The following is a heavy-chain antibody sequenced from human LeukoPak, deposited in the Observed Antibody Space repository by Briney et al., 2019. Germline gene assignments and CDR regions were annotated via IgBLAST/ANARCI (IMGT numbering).Heavy chain of an antibody. D-gene: IGHD2-15*01. CDR3: AAGGVVAAQRVYAFDI. Sequence: GGPLRLSCAASGFTFSSYAMSWVRQAPGKGLEWVSAISGSGGSTYYADSVKGRFTISRDNSKNTLYLQMNSLRAEDTAVYYCAAGGVVAAQRVYAFDIWGQGTMVTVSS. J-gene: IGHJ3*02. CDR2: ISGSGGST. CDR1: GFTFSSYA. V-gene: IGHV3-23*01.